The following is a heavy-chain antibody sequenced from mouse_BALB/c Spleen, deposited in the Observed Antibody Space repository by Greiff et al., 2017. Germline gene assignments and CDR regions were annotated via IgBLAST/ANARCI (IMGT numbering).Heavy chain of an antibody. J-gene: IGHJ3*01. V-gene: IGHV5-9-4*01. CDR1: GFTFSSYA. CDR2: ISSGGSYT. CDR3: AREARTTATAWFAY. Sequence: EVKLMESGGGLVKPGGSLKLSCAASGFTFSSYAMSWVRQSPEKRLEWVAEISSGGSYTYYPDTVTGRFTISRDNAKNTLYLEMSSLRSEDTAMYYCAREARTTATAWFAYWGQGTLVTVSA. D-gene: IGHD1-2*01.